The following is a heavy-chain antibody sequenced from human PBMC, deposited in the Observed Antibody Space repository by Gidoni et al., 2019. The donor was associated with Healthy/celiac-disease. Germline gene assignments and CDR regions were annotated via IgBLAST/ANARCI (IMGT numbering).Heavy chain of an antibody. D-gene: IGHD2-2*01. CDR2: INHSGST. CDR1: GGSFSGYY. Sequence: QVQLQQWGAGLLKPSETLSLTCAVYGGSFSGYYWSWTRQPPGRGLEWIGEINHSGSTNYNPSLKSRVTISVDTSKNQFSLKLSSVTAADTAVYYCARGPIVVVPAAMGSGGLDPWGQGTLVTVSS. CDR3: ARGPIVVVPAAMGSGGLDP. V-gene: IGHV4-34*01. J-gene: IGHJ5*02.